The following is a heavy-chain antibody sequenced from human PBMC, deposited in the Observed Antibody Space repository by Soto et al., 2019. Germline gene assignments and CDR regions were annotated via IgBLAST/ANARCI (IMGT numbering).Heavy chain of an antibody. J-gene: IGHJ4*02. Sequence: QLQLQESGPRLVKPSETLSLTCSVSGGSITGSSYYWGWIRQPTGKGLEWIGSISYGGSPSYNPSRKSRVTISIDTSKNQFSLKMSSVTAADTAVYFCARHPRYNQVPYWGQGTLVTVSS. V-gene: IGHV4-39*01. CDR1: GGSITGSSYY. CDR2: ISYGGSP. D-gene: IGHD1-1*01. CDR3: ARHPRYNQVPY.